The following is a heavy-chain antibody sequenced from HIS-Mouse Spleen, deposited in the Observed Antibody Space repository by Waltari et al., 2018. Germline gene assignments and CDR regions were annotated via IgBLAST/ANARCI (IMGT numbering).Heavy chain of an antibody. J-gene: IGHJ3*02. V-gene: IGHV4-59*01. CDR3: ARVKYSNAFDI. Sequence: QVQLQESGPGLVQPSGTLSLTCTAPGGSISRYYWSWIRQPPGKGLEWIGYIYYMGSPNYNPSLKSRVTISVDTSKNQFSLKLSSVTAADTAVYYCARVKYSNAFDIWGQGTMVTVSS. D-gene: IGHD6-6*01. CDR1: GGSISRYY. CDR2: IYYMGSP.